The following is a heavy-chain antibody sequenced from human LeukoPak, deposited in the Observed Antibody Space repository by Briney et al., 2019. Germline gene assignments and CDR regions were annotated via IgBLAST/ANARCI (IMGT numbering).Heavy chain of an antibody. CDR3: ARGDLVGATSY. D-gene: IGHD1-26*01. V-gene: IGHV1-46*01. CDR1: GYTFTSYY. CDR2: INPSGGST. Sequence: ASVKASFTASGYTFTSYYMHWVRQAPGQGLEWMGIINPSGGSTSYAQKFQGRVTMTRDTSTSTVYMELSSLRSEDTAVYYCARGDLVGATSYWGQGTLVTVSS. J-gene: IGHJ4*02.